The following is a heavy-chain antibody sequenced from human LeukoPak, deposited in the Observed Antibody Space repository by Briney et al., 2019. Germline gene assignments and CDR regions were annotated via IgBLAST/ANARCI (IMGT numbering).Heavy chain of an antibody. CDR2: ISGSGGST. J-gene: IGHJ4*02. V-gene: IGHV3-23*01. D-gene: IGHD6-6*01. CDR3: AKEKYSSSSELFFYIFDY. Sequence: GGSLRLSCVVSGFTFSTYAMSWVRQAPGKGLEWVSGISGSGGSTNYADSVKGRFTISRDNSKNTLYLQMNSLRAEDTAVYYCAKEKYSSSSELFFYIFDYWGQGTLVTVSS. CDR1: GFTFSTYA.